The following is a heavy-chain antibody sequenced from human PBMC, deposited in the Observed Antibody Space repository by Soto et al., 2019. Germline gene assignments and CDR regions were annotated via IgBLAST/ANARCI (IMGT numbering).Heavy chain of an antibody. D-gene: IGHD4-17*01. CDR3: ARDFDADSRTDFDY. CDR1: GFIFSDYY. CDR2: ISGNGRII. J-gene: IGHJ4*02. Sequence: QVQLVESGGGLVKPGGSLRLSCATSGFIFSDYYMHWIRQAPGKGLEWISYISGNGRIIQYADSAKGRFTISRDNAQNLLYLQTTSLRAEDTALYFCARDFDADSRTDFDYWGQGTLVTVSS. V-gene: IGHV3-11*01.